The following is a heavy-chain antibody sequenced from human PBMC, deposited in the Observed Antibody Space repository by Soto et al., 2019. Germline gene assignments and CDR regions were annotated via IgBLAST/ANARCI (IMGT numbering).Heavy chain of an antibody. CDR1: GGTFSSYA. CDR2: IIPIFGTA. J-gene: IGHJ5*02. D-gene: IGHD2-2*02. CDR3: ARTTSIVVVPAAIPWSPFDP. V-gene: IGHV1-69*13. Sequence: SVKVSCKASGGTFSSYAISWVRQAPGPGLEWMGGIIPIFGTANYAQKFQGRVTITADESTSTAYMELSSLRSEDTAVYYCARTTSIVVVPAAIPWSPFDPWGQGTLVTVSS.